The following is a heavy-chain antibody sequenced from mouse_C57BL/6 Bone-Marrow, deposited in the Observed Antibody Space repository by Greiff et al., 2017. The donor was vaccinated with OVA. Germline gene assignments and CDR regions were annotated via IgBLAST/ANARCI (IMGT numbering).Heavy chain of an antibody. V-gene: IGHV1-5*01. CDR2: IYPGNSDT. CDR1: GYTFTSYW. J-gene: IGHJ2*01. CDR3: ARPFYGYVFDY. D-gene: IGHD2-9*01. Sequence: EVQLQQSGTVLARPGASVKMSCKTSGYTFTSYWMHWVKQRPGQGLEWIGAIYPGNSDTSYNQKFKGKAKLTAVTSASTAYMELSSLTSEDSAVYFCARPFYGYVFDYWGQGTTLTVSS.